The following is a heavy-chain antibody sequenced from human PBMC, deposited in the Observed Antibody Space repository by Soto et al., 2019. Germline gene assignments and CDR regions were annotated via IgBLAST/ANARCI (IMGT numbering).Heavy chain of an antibody. CDR2: IYYSGST. J-gene: IGHJ4*02. CDR1: GGSISSYY. V-gene: IGHV4-59*01. CDR3: ARGSVWFGTPQHFDY. D-gene: IGHD3-10*01. Sequence: PSATLSLTXPVSGGSISSYYWRWLRQPPGKGLEWIGYIYYSGSTNYNPSLKSRVTISVDTSKNQFSLKLSSVTAADTAVYYCARGSVWFGTPQHFDYWGQGTLVTVSS.